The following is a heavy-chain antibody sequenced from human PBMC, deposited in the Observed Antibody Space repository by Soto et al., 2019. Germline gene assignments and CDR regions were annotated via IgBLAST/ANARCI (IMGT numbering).Heavy chain of an antibody. D-gene: IGHD5-18*01. CDR3: ARRDRHGYIRYFDN. CDR1: GGTFSSYP. CDR2: TNGNLGTG. J-gene: IGHJ4*02. Sequence: QVQLVQSGAEVKRPGSSVKVSCKASGGTFSSYPISWVRQAPGQGLEWMGGTNGNLGTGNYAQKFRGRLTITTDISTTTAYVELSSLISEDTAVYYWARRDRHGYIRYFDNWGQGTLVTVSS. V-gene: IGHV1-69*06.